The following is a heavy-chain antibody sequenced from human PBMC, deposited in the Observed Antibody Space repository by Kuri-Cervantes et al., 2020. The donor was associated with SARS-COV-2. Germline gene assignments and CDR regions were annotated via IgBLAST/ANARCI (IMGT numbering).Heavy chain of an antibody. Sequence: GESLKISCAGSGFTFSSYAMHWVRQAPGKGLEDVSAISSNGGSTYYADSVKGRFTISRDNSKNTLYLQMSSLRAEDTAVYYCVKGYCSSTSGYRGGYWGQGTLVTVSS. J-gene: IGHJ4*02. V-gene: IGHV3-64D*08. D-gene: IGHD2-2*02. CDR1: GFTFSSYA. CDR2: ISSNGGST. CDR3: VKGYCSSTSGYRGGY.